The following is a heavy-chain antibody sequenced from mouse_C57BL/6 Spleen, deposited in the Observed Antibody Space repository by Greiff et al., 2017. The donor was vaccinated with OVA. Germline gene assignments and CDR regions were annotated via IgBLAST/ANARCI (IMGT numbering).Heavy chain of an antibody. CDR1: GYTFTDYE. CDR3: TRGGTVVAPGPFYAMDY. J-gene: IGHJ4*01. V-gene: IGHV1-15*01. D-gene: IGHD1-1*01. CDR2: IDPETGGT. Sequence: QVQLKQSGAELVRPGASVTLSCKASGYTFTDYEMHWVKQTPVHGLEWIGAIDPETGGTAYNQKFKGKAILTADKSSSTAYMELRSLTSEDSAVYYCTRGGTVVAPGPFYAMDYWGQGTSVTVSS.